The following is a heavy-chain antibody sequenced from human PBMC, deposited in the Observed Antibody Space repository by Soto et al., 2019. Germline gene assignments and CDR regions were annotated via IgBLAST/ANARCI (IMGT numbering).Heavy chain of an antibody. CDR3: ARTNIVLVPSGLDY. V-gene: IGHV3-30*03. CDR2: MSYDGSN. D-gene: IGHD2-2*01. J-gene: IGHJ4*02. Sequence: QVQLVESGGGVVQPGRSLRLSCAASGFTFSSYGMHWVRQAPGKELEWVAVMSYDGSNNYADSVKGRFTISRDNSQNMLYLQMNSLRAEDTAVYYCARTNIVLVPSGLDYWGQGTLVTVSS. CDR1: GFTFSSYG.